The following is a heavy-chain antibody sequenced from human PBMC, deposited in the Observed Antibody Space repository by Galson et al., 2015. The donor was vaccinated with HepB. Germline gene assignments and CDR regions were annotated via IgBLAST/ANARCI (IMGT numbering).Heavy chain of an antibody. Sequence: QSGAEVTKPGESLKISCKASGYKFTSYWIGWVRQMPGKGLEWMGIIYPADSDTRYSPSFQGQVTISVDKSISTAYLQRSSLKASDTAMYYCARRDSRDGYTLDHFDIWGQGTVVTVSS. V-gene: IGHV5-51*01. J-gene: IGHJ3*02. D-gene: IGHD5-24*01. CDR1: GYKFTSYW. CDR2: IYPADSDT. CDR3: ARRDSRDGYTLDHFDI.